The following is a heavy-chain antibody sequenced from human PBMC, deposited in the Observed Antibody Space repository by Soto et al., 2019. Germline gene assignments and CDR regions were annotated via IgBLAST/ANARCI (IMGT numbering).Heavy chain of an antibody. CDR3: VRGDNWNDEASDY. Sequence: QVQLVESGGGVVQPGRSLRLSCAASGFMFSNHGMHWVGQVPGKGLEWVAVIWSDGNNRYYADSVKGRFTISRDNSKNTLYLQMNSLRAEDTAVYYCVRGDNWNDEASDYWGQGTLVTVSS. D-gene: IGHD1-1*01. V-gene: IGHV3-33*01. CDR1: GFMFSNHG. J-gene: IGHJ4*02. CDR2: IWSDGNNR.